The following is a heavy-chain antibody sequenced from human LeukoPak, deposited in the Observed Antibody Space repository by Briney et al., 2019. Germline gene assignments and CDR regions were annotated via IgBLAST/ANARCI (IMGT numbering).Heavy chain of an antibody. V-gene: IGHV3-21*01. CDR2: ISSSSSYI. Sequence: PGGTLRLSCAASGFTFSSCSMNWIRQAPVKVLKWVSSISSSSSYIYYADSVKGRFTISRDNAKNSLYLQMNSLRAEDTAVYYCARDISYSSGWYYYFDYWGQGTLVTVSS. CDR3: ARDISYSSGWYYYFDY. CDR1: GFTFSSCS. J-gene: IGHJ4*02. D-gene: IGHD6-19*01.